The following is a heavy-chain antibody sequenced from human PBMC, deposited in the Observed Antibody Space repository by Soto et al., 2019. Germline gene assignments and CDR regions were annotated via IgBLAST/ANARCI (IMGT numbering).Heavy chain of an antibody. CDR2: IIPIFGTA. V-gene: IGHV1-69*13. CDR1: GGTFSSYA. D-gene: IGHD2-21*02. Sequence: VASVKVSCKASGGTFSSYAISWVRQAPGQGLEWMGGIIPIFGTANYAQKFQGRVTITADESTSTAYMELSSLRSEDTAVYYCAIRDPRGLCGGDCYKTPFFDYWGQGTLVTVSS. CDR3: AIRDPRGLCGGDCYKTPFFDY. J-gene: IGHJ4*02.